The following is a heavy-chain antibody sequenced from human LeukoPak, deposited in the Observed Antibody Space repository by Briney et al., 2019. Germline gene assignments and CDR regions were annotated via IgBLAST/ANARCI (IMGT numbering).Heavy chain of an antibody. D-gene: IGHD4-17*01. J-gene: IGHJ4*02. Sequence: GGSLRLSCSTSGFTCSNYDMNWVRQAPGKGLEWVSCISSSSSYIYYADSVKGRFTISRDNAKNSLYLQMNSLRAEDTAVYYCARMTVTSKEPDYWGQGTLVTVSS. CDR1: GFTCSNYD. CDR2: ISSSSSYI. V-gene: IGHV3-21*01. CDR3: ARMTVTSKEPDY.